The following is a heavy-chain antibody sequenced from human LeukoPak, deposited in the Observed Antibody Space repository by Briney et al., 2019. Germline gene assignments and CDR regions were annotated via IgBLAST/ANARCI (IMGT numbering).Heavy chain of an antibody. CDR2: ISSSGNSI. V-gene: IGHV3-11*01. CDR1: GFTFSDYY. D-gene: IGHD7-27*01. Sequence: GGSLRLSCAASGFTFSDYYMSWIRQAPGKGLEWVSYISSSGNSIYFADTVKGRFTISRDNAKNSLYLQMNSLRAEDTAVYYCARGQLGISDAFDIWGQATTVTVSS. J-gene: IGHJ3*02. CDR3: ARGQLGISDAFDI.